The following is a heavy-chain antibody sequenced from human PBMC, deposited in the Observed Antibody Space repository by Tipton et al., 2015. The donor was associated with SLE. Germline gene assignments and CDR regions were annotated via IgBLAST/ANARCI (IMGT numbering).Heavy chain of an antibody. CDR2: IPDSGSS. CDR1: GGSMNRYH. J-gene: IGHJ4*02. V-gene: IGHV4-59*01. Sequence: TLSLTCTFPGGSMNRYHWSWIRQPPGKGLEWIGQIPDSGSSNYNPSLQSRVTISLDRSRNQFSLKLTSVTSKDTAVYYCARYVMGAGGRGDWDQGTLVTVSS. CDR3: ARYVMGAGGRGD. D-gene: IGHD2-15*01.